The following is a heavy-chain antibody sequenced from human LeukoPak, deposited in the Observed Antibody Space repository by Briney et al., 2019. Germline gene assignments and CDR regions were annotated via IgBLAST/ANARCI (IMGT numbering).Heavy chain of an antibody. CDR3: AKGRGSSNWYFFDH. V-gene: IGHV3-23*01. CDR2: ITSGLTT. Sequence: GGSLRLSCAASGFTFNSYNMNWVRQAPGKGLEWVSTITSGLTTYYADSVKGRVTISRDNSNNTLYLQMNSLRAEDTAVYHCAKGRGSSNWYFFDHWGQGTLVTVSS. J-gene: IGHJ4*02. D-gene: IGHD6-13*01. CDR1: GFTFNSYN.